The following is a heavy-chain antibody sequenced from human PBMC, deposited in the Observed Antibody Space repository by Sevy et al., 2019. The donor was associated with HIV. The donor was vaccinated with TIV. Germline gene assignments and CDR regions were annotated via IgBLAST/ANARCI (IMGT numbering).Heavy chain of an antibody. D-gene: IGHD3-3*01. V-gene: IGHV1-3*01. CDR2: IKADNGNI. CDR1: GYSFTNYA. J-gene: IGHJ5*02. Sequence: ASVKVSCKASGYSFTNYAIHWVRQAPGQGLEWMGWIKADNGNIKYSQRFQGRLTITRDTSATTAYMELSSLRSEDTALYFCARGKGGIFGVVVGQFDPWGQGTLVTVSS. CDR3: ARGKGGIFGVVVGQFDP.